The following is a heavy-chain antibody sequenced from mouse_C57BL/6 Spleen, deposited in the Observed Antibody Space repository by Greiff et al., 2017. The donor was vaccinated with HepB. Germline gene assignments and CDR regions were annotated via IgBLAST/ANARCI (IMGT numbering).Heavy chain of an antibody. D-gene: IGHD3-3*01. V-gene: IGHV1-69*01. J-gene: IGHJ1*03. Sequence: VQLQQPGAELVMPGASVKLSCKASGYTFTSYWMHWVKQRPGQGLEWIGEIDPSDSYTNYNQKFKGKSTLTVDKSSSTAYMQLSRLTSEDSAGYDCARGGTSRYFDVWGTGTTVTVSS. CDR2: IDPSDSYT. CDR1: GYTFTSYW. CDR3: ARGGTSRYFDV.